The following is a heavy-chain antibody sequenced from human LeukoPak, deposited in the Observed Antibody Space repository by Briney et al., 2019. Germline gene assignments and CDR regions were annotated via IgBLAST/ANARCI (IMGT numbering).Heavy chain of an antibody. CDR1: GGTFSSYA. D-gene: IGHD2-2*01. CDR3: ARQSSLIVVVPAAIDYYYGMDV. Sequence: GASVKVSCKASGGTFSSYAISWVRQMPGKGLEWMGIIYPGDSDTRYSPSFQGQVTISADKSISTAYLQWSSLKASDTAMYYCARQSSLIVVVPAAIDYYYGMDVWGQGTTVTVSS. CDR2: IYPGDSDT. J-gene: IGHJ6*02. V-gene: IGHV5-51*01.